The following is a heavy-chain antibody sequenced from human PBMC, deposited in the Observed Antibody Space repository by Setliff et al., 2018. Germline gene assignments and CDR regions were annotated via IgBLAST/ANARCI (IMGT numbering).Heavy chain of an antibody. CDR2: VYTSGST. J-gene: IGHJ6*03. D-gene: IGHD3-22*01. CDR3: ARSRGYKHDSSGYYYDHYYYYYMDV. CDR1: GGSMSNYY. Sequence: SETLSLTCTVSGGSMSNYYWSWIRQPPGRGMEWIGYVYTSGSTNYNPSLKSRVTISVDTSKNQFSLKLSSVTAADTAVYYCARSRGYKHDSSGYYYDHYYYYYMDVWGKGTPVTVSS. V-gene: IGHV4-4*08.